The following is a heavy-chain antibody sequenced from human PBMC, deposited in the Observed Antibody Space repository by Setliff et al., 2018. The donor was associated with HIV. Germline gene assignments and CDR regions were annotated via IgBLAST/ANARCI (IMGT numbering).Heavy chain of an antibody. V-gene: IGHV4-59*01. CDR2: IYYSGST. CDR1: GGSIRSYY. J-gene: IGHJ3*02. D-gene: IGHD3-9*01. CDR3: ARGPGILSGKSAFDI. Sequence: SETLSLTCTVSGGSIRSYYWSWIRQLPGKGLEWIGYIYYSGSTNYNPSLKSRVTISVGTSKNQFSLKLSAVTAADTAVYYCARGPGILSGKSAFDIWGQGTMVTVSS.